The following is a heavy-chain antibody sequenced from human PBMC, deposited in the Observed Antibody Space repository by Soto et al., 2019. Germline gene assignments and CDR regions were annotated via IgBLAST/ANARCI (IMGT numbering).Heavy chain of an antibody. CDR1: GFNFNTYS. Sequence: EVRLVESGGGLVKPGGSLRVSCAASGFNFNTYSMNWVRQAPGKGLEWVSFISASGGYKYYADSVRGRFTISRDNAKKSVHLEMNSLTADDTAVYYYAGERSALAGARDAVDVCGQGTTVTVSS. CDR3: AGERSALAGARDAVDV. D-gene: IGHD3-10*01. V-gene: IGHV3-21*02. CDR2: ISASGGYK. J-gene: IGHJ6*02.